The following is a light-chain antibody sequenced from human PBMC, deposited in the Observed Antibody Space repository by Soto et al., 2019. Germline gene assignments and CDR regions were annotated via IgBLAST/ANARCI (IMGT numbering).Light chain of an antibody. Sequence: AIQMTQSPSSLSASVGDRVTITCRASQDIRNDLGWYQQKPGKTPKLLIFAASSLQSGVPSRFSGSGSGTEFTLTISSLQPEDFATYYCLQDFNYPWTFRQGTKVEIE. V-gene: IGKV1-6*01. CDR3: LQDFNYPWT. J-gene: IGKJ1*01. CDR1: QDIRND. CDR2: AAS.